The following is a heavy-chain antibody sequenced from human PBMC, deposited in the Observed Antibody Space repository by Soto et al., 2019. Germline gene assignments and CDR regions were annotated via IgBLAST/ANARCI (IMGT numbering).Heavy chain of an antibody. CDR2: IYYSGST. CDR3: ARVLWFGENWFDP. D-gene: IGHD3-10*01. V-gene: IGHV4-30-4*01. J-gene: IGHJ5*02. CDR1: GGSISSGDYY. Sequence: SETLSFTCTVSGGSISSGDYYWSWIRQPPGKGLEWIGYIYYSGSTYYNPSLKSRVTISVDTSKNQFSLKLSSVTAADTAVYYCARVLWFGENWFDPWGQGTLVTVSS.